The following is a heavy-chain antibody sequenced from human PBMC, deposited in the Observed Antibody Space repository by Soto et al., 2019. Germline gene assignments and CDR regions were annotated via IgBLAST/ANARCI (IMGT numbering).Heavy chain of an antibody. Sequence: QVQLVESGGGVVQPGRSLRLSCAASGFTFSSYGMHWVRQAPGKGLEWVAVISYDGSNKYYADSVKGRFTISRDNSKNTLYLRMNSLRAEDTAVYYCAKDFRVAVRDILYYYYGMDVWGQGTTVTVSS. CDR1: GFTFSSYG. J-gene: IGHJ6*02. D-gene: IGHD3-10*01. V-gene: IGHV3-30*18. CDR2: ISYDGSNK. CDR3: AKDFRVAVRDILYYYYGMDV.